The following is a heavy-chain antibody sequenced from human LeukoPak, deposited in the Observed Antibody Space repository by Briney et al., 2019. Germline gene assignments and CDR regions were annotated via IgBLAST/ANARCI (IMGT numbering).Heavy chain of an antibody. Sequence: GGSLRLSCAASGFPFSGSGMHWARQAPGKGLEWVAVIWYDGSNKYYADPVKGRFTISRDNSKNTVDLQMNTLRAEDTAVYFCAKDKDTPATAQPQRGNFESWGQGTLATVSS. D-gene: IGHD2-21*02. V-gene: IGHV3-33*06. CDR2: IWYDGSNK. CDR3: AKDKDTPATAQPQRGNFES. J-gene: IGHJ4*02. CDR1: GFPFSGSG.